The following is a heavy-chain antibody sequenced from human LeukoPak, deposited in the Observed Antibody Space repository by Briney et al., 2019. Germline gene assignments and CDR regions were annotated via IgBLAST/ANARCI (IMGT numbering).Heavy chain of an antibody. D-gene: IGHD3-22*01. CDR1: GFTFSSYG. J-gene: IGHJ4*02. V-gene: IGHV3-33*01. CDR3: TREVYYYDSSGYRYYFDY. Sequence: PGRSLRLSCAASGFTFSSYGMHWVRQAPGKGLEWVAVIWYDGSNKYYADSVKGRFTISRDNSKNTLYLQMNSLRAEDTAVYYCTREVYYYDSSGYRYYFDYWGQGTLVTVSS. CDR2: IWYDGSNK.